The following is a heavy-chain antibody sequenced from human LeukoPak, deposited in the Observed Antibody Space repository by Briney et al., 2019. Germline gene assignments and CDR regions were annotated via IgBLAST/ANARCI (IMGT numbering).Heavy chain of an antibody. CDR2: IYHSGST. J-gene: IGHJ3*02. D-gene: IGHD3-22*01. CDR3: ARHGYYYDTGGYYTKVSGAFDI. CDR1: GGSISSGSYS. V-gene: IGHV4-30-2*01. Sequence: SQTLSLTCAVSGGSISSGSYSWSWIRQPPGKGLEWIGYIYHSGSTYYNPSLKSRVTFLVDRSKNQFSLRLNSVTAADTAVYYCARHGYYYDTGGYYTKVSGAFDIWGQGTLVTVSS.